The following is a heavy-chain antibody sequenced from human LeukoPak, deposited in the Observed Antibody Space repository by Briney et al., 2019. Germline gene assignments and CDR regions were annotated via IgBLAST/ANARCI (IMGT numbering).Heavy chain of an antibody. J-gene: IGHJ4*02. CDR3: ARLLYCSSTSCSPFDY. D-gene: IGHD2-2*01. CDR1: GYSFTSYW. V-gene: IGHV5-10-1*01. CDR2: IDPSDSYT. Sequence: GESLRISCKGSGYSFTSYWISWVRQMPGKGLEWMGRIDPSDSYTNYSPSFQGHVTISADKSISTAYLQWSSLKASDTAMYYCARLLYCSSTSCSPFDYWGQGTLVTVSS.